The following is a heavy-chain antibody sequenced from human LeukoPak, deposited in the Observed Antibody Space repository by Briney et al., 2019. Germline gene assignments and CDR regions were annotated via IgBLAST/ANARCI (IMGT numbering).Heavy chain of an antibody. CDR1: GFTFDDYA. D-gene: IGHD6-6*01. CDR2: ISWNSGSI. CDR3: AKVRSEYSSSGLDY. V-gene: IGHV3-9*01. J-gene: IGHJ4*02. Sequence: GGSLRLSCAASGFTFDDYAMHWVRQAPGKGLEWVSGISWNSGSIGYADSAKGRFTISRDNAKNSLYLRMNSLRAEDTALYYCAKVRSEYSSSGLDYWGQGTLVTVSS.